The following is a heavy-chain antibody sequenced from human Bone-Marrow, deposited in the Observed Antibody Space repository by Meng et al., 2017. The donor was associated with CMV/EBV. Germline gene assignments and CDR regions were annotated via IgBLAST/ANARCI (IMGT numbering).Heavy chain of an antibody. D-gene: IGHD4-17*01. CDR3: ARGPKRSYYYGMDV. CDR1: GYTFTSYD. Sequence: ASVKVSCKASGYTFTSYDINWVRQATGQGLEWMGWMNPNSGNTGYAQKFQGRVTMTRNTSISTAYMELSSLRSEDTAVYYCARGPKRSYYYGMDVWGQGTTDTVSS. CDR2: MNPNSGNT. V-gene: IGHV1-8*01. J-gene: IGHJ6*02.